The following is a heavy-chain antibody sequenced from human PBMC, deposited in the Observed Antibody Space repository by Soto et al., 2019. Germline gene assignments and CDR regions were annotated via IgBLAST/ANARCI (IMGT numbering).Heavy chain of an antibody. D-gene: IGHD1-26*01. Sequence: PSETLSLTCAVYGVSFSDYYWTWIRQPTEKGLEWIGEINRSGSTNYNPSLKSRVAISVETFKKQFSLMLNSLSGANTAVYYCARGRWGAYWSQGTLVTVSS. CDR2: INRSGST. V-gene: IGHV4-34*01. CDR1: GVSFSDYY. CDR3: ARGRWGAY. J-gene: IGHJ4*02.